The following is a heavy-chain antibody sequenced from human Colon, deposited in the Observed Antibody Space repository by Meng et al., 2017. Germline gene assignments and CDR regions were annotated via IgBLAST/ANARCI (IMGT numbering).Heavy chain of an antibody. V-gene: IGHV4-34*01. Sequence: SETLSLTCGVYGVSFSGYHWTWIRQPPGKGLEWIGEINHSGSTNYNPSLKSRVTISVDTSKNQLSLNLSSVNAADTAVYYCARVGYIYYFDYWGQGTLVTVSS. CDR1: GVSFSGYH. J-gene: IGHJ4*02. CDR2: INHSGST. D-gene: IGHD5-18*01. CDR3: ARVGYIYYFDY.